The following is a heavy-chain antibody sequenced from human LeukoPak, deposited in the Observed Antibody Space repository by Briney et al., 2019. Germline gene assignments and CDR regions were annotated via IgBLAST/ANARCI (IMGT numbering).Heavy chain of an antibody. CDR3: AKDGGWYELYYMDV. V-gene: IGHV3-30*02. J-gene: IGHJ6*03. CDR1: GFTFSTYA. Sequence: GGSLRLSRAASGFTFSTYAMHWVRQAPGKGLEWVTFIRNDGSHKYYTDSVKGRFTISRDNSKNTLFLQMNSLRPEDTAVYYCAKDGGWYELYYMDVWGTGTTVTVSS. D-gene: IGHD6-19*01. CDR2: IRNDGSHK.